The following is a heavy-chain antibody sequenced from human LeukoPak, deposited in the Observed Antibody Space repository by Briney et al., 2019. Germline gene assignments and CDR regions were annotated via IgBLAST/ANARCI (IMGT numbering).Heavy chain of an antibody. CDR3: AKRGYCSGGSCRIIDY. D-gene: IGHD2-15*01. Sequence: GGSLRLSCAASGFTFSSYAMHWVRQAPGKGLEWVAVISYDGSNKYYADSVKGRFTISRDNSKNTLYLQMNSLRAEDTAVYYCAKRGYCSGGSCRIIDYWGQGTLVTVSS. V-gene: IGHV3-30*18. J-gene: IGHJ4*02. CDR2: ISYDGSNK. CDR1: GFTFSSYA.